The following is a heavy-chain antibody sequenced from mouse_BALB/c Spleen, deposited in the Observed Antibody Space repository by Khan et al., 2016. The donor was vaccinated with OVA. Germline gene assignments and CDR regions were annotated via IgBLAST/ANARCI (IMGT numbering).Heavy chain of an antibody. Sequence: QVQLQQSGAELARPGASVKLSCKASGYTFTDYYINWLKQRTGQGLEWIGEINPGSGDIYYNEKFKGKATLTADKSSSPAYMQLISLTSEDAAVYVCARRNYCCDTFAYWGQGTLVTVSA. CDR1: GYTFTDYY. J-gene: IGHJ3*01. D-gene: IGHD1-1*01. CDR3: ARRNYCCDTFAY. V-gene: IGHV1-77*01. CDR2: INPGSGDI.